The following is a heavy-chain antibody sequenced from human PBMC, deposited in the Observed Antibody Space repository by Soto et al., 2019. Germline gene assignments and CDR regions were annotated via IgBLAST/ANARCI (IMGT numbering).Heavy chain of an antibody. CDR3: VKGLTMIRGIMKLAYFDS. CDR1: GFTLNTYS. J-gene: IGHJ4*02. V-gene: IGHV3-64D*06. CDR2: ISSNGATT. D-gene: IGHD3-10*01. Sequence: GGSLRLSCSASGFTLNTYSMHWVRQAPEKGLEYVSGISSNGATTHYADSVKGRFTMSRDNSKNRLYLRMSSLTTEDTALYYCVKGLTMIRGIMKLAYFDSWGQGTQVTVSS.